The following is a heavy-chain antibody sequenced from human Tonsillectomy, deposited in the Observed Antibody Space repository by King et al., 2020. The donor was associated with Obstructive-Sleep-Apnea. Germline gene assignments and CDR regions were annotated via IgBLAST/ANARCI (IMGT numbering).Heavy chain of an antibody. CDR3: AHMVTDYTILTGYQFYFDY. V-gene: IGHV2-5*02. Sequence: ITLKESGPTLVRPTQTLTLTCTFSGFSLSTSGVGVAWIRQPPGKALEWLALIYWDDDKRYSPSLESRLTITKDTSKNQVVLTMTNVDPVDTATYYCAHMVTDYTILTGYQFYFDYWGQGTLVTVSS. CDR2: IYWDDDK. J-gene: IGHJ4*02. D-gene: IGHD3-9*01. CDR1: GFSLSTSGVG.